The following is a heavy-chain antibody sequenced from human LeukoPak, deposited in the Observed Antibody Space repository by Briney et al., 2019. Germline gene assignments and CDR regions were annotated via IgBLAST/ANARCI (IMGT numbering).Heavy chain of an antibody. CDR3: ERVGESVAYYDFWSGYYNYYYYYMDV. V-gene: IGHV1-8*03. D-gene: IGHD3-3*01. CDR2: MNPNSGNT. Sequence: GASVKVSCKASGYTFTSYDINWVRQATGQGLEWMGWMNPNSGNTGYAQKFQGRVTITRNTSISTAYMELSSLRSEDTAVYYCERVGESVAYYDFWSGYYNYYYYYMDVWGKGTTVTVSS. J-gene: IGHJ6*03. CDR1: GYTFTSYD.